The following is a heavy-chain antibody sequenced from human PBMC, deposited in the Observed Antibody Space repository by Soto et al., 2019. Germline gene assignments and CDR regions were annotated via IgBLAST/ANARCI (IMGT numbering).Heavy chain of an antibody. CDR3: AKGRASDCPGCTQDY. V-gene: IGHV3-48*01. Sequence: GGSLRLSCAASGFTFSRYSMNWVRQAPGKGLEWVSYISCSSSTIYYADSVKGRFTISRDNAKNTLYLQMNSLRAEDTAVYYCAKGRASDCPGCTQDYWGQGTLVTVSS. CDR2: ISCSSSTI. CDR1: GFTFSRYS. D-gene: IGHD2-21*02. J-gene: IGHJ4*02.